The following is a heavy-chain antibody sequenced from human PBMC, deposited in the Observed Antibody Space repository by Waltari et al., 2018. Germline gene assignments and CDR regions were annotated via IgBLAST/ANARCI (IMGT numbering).Heavy chain of an antibody. CDR2: VHGSGRT. J-gene: IGHJ5*02. CDR3: ARDRGRGLYLDT. Sequence: QLQLQESGPGLVKPSVTLSRRCAAPGDSVRSAYLWNWVGQSPQKGLGWIGQVHGSGRTNYNPSVASRDTGSLDTSKNLFSLKVTSATAADTAVYYCARDRGRGLYLDTWGPGTLVTVSP. D-gene: IGHD2-15*01. CDR1: GDSVRSAYL. V-gene: IGHV4-4*02.